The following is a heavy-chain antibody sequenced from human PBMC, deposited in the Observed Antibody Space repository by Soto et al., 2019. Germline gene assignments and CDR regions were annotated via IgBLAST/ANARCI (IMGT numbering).Heavy chain of an antibody. V-gene: IGHV4-30-4*01. Sequence: QVQLQESGPGLVKPSQTLSLTCTVSGGSISSGDYYWSWIRQPPGKGLEWIGYIYYSGSTYYNPSLKSRVNISVDTSKNHCSLKLSSVTAAATAVYYCARTMTTVKRPYAFDIWGQGTMVTVSS. CDR2: IYYSGST. CDR3: ARTMTTVKRPYAFDI. CDR1: GGSISSGDYY. J-gene: IGHJ3*02. D-gene: IGHD4-4*01.